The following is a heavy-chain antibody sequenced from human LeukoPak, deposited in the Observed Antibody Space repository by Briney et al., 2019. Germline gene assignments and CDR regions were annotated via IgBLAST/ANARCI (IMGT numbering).Heavy chain of an antibody. CDR2: INPSGGST. J-gene: IGHJ5*02. Sequence: ASVTVSCKASGYTFTSYYMHWVRQPPGQGLEWMGIINPSGGSTIYAQKFQGRVTMTRDMSTSTVYMELSSLRSEDTAVYYCARVSYYGSGSYYNDVDWFDPCGEGSLVTVS. D-gene: IGHD3-10*01. CDR3: ARVSYYGSGSYYNDVDWFDP. V-gene: IGHV1-46*01. CDR1: GYTFTSYY.